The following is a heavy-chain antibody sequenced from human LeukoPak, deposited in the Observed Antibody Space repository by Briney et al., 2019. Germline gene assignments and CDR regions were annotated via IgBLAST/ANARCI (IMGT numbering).Heavy chain of an antibody. V-gene: IGHV4-39*02. J-gene: IGHJ4*02. CDR3: ARDGYSSGYFDH. Sequence: SETLSLTCTVSGGSISSSSSYWGWIRQSPGKGLEWIGNMYYSGSTYYNPSLKSRVTISVDASRNLFSLKLSSVTAADTAVYYCARDGYSSGYFDHWGQGTLVTVSS. D-gene: IGHD5-24*01. CDR2: MYYSGST. CDR1: GGSISSSSSY.